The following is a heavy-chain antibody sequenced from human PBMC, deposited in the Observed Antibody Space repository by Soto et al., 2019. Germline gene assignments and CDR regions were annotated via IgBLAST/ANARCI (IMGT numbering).Heavy chain of an antibody. J-gene: IGHJ5*02. CDR2: IYYSGST. Sequence: PSETLSLTCTVSGGSISSYYWSWIRQPPGKGLEWIGYIYYSGSTNYNPSLKSRVTISVDTSKNQFSLKLSSVTAADTAVYYCARVRDSGYWFDPWGQGTLVTVSS. V-gene: IGHV4-59*01. D-gene: IGHD5-12*01. CDR1: GGSISSYY. CDR3: ARVRDSGYWFDP.